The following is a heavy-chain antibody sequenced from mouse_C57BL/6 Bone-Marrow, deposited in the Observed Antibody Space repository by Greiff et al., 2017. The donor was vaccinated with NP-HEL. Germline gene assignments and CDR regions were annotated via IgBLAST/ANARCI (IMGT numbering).Heavy chain of an antibody. CDR3: AREGSSGSAWFAY. J-gene: IGHJ3*01. CDR1: GYTFTSYW. CDR2: IDPSDSYT. V-gene: IGHV1-69*01. D-gene: IGHD3-2*02. Sequence: QVQLQQPGAELVMPGASVKLSCKASGYTFTSYWMHWVKRRPGQGLEWIGEIDPSDSYTNSNQKFKGKSTLTVDKSSSTAYMQLSSLTSEDSAVYYCAREGSSGSAWFAYWGQGTLVTVSA.